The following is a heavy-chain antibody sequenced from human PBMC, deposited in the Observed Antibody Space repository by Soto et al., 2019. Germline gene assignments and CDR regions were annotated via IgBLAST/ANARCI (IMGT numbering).Heavy chain of an antibody. Sequence: EAQLVESGGGLVQPGGSLRLSCAASGFTFATYSMNWVRQAPGKGLEWVSYISDSSATRYYADSVTGRFTISRDNAKNSLYLQMNSLREEDSALYYCARASGWYPSYASEIWGQGTPVTVSS. V-gene: IGHV3-48*02. CDR2: ISDSSATR. D-gene: IGHD6-19*01. CDR1: GFTFATYS. CDR3: ARASGWYPSYASEI. J-gene: IGHJ3*02.